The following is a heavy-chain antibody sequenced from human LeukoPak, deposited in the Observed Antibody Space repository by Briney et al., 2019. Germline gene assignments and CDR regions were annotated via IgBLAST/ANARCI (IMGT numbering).Heavy chain of an antibody. Sequence: GGSLRLSCAASGFTFSTYAMSWVRQVPGKRLEWVSAISSGAGTTGYADSVKGRFTISRVNSKSTISLQMNSLRVEDTAVYYCAKDLEQSYSGWSASYDAWGQGTLATVSS. CDR2: ISSGAGTT. CDR1: GFTFSTYA. V-gene: IGHV3-23*01. J-gene: IGHJ5*02. CDR3: AKDLEQSYSGWSASYDA. D-gene: IGHD6-19*01.